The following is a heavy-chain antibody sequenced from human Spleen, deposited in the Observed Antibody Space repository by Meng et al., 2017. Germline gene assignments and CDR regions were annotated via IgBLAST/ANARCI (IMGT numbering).Heavy chain of an antibody. J-gene: IGHJ3*02. CDR2: IWYDGSNK. CDR1: GFTFSSYG. CDR3: ARPQSDPYYYDSSGYYSGAFDI. D-gene: IGHD3-22*01. V-gene: IGHV3-33*01. Sequence: GESLKISCAASGFTFSSYGMHWVRQAPGKGLEWVAVIWYDGSNKYYVDSVKGRFTVSRDNYKNTLYLQMNSLRAEDTAVYYCARPQSDPYYYDSSGYYSGAFDIWGQGTMVTVSS.